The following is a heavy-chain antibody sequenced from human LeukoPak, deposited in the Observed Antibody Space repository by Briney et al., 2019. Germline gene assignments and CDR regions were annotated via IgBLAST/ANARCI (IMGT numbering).Heavy chain of an antibody. D-gene: IGHD6-13*01. CDR2: IYTSGST. V-gene: IGHV4-4*07. J-gene: IGHJ4*02. CDR3: ARLVGSSWYHEVLLGRDY. Sequence: SETLSLTCTVSGGSISSYYWSWIRQPAGKGLEWIGRIYTSGSTNYSPSLKSRVTISVDTSKNQFSLKLSSVTAADTAVYYCARLVGSSWYHEVLLGRDYWGQGTLVTVSS. CDR1: GGSISSYY.